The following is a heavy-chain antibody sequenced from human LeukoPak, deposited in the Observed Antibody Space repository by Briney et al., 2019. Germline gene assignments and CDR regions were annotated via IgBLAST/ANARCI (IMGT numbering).Heavy chain of an antibody. D-gene: IGHD1-14*01. CDR3: SANLDI. Sequence: GGSLRLSCAASGFTFSNYGMHWVRQAPDKGLEWVAVIWYDGSNKYYADSVKGRFTISRDNSKNTVYLHMNSLKAEDTAMYFCSANLDIWGQGILVTVSS. J-gene: IGHJ4*02. CDR2: IWYDGSNK. V-gene: IGHV3-33*01. CDR1: GFTFSNYG.